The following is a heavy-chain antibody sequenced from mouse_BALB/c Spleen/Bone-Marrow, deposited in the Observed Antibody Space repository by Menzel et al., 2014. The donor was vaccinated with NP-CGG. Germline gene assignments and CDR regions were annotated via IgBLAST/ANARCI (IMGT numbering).Heavy chain of an antibody. CDR1: GFNIKDTY. J-gene: IGHJ2*01. CDR3: VRSREYYFDY. Sequence: VQLQQSGAELVKPGASVKLSRTASGFNIKDTYMHWVKQRPEQGLEWIGRIDPANGNTKYDPKFQGRTTITADTSSNTAYLQLSSLTSEDTAVYYCVRSREYYFDYWGQGTTLTVSS. V-gene: IGHV14-3*02. D-gene: IGHD1-1*01. CDR2: IDPANGNT.